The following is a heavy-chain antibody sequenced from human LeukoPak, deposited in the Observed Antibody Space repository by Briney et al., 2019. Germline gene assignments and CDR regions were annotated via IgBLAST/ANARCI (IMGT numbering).Heavy chain of an antibody. CDR1: GFTFNTYW. J-gene: IGHJ4*02. V-gene: IGHV3-7*01. Sequence: PGGSLRLSCAASGFTFNTYWMSWFRQAPGRGLEWVANIFHDGNEKYYLNSLRGRFTISRDNAKNSLYLQMNSLRAEDTAVYYCARGSVVVAATIDYWGQGTLVTVSS. D-gene: IGHD2-15*01. CDR3: ARGSVVVAATIDY. CDR2: IFHDGNEK.